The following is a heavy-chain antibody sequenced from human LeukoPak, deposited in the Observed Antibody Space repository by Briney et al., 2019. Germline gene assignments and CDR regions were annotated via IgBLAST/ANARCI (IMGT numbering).Heavy chain of an antibody. V-gene: IGHV3-21*01. CDR3: AKDPRRYSRTGGYFDY. Sequence: GGSLRLSCAASGFTFSSYSMNWVRQAPGKGLEWVSSISSSSSYIYYADSVKGRFTISRDNAKNSLYLQMNSLRAEDTAVYYRAKDPRRYSRTGGYFDYWGQGTLVTVSS. D-gene: IGHD6-13*01. CDR1: GFTFSSYS. CDR2: ISSSSSYI. J-gene: IGHJ4*02.